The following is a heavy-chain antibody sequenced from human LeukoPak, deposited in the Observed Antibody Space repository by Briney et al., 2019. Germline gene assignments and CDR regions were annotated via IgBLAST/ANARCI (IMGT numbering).Heavy chain of an antibody. V-gene: IGHV3-21*01. CDR1: GFTFSSYS. J-gene: IGHJ4*02. CDR3: ARDIGYYYDSSGYLFDY. CDR2: ISSSSSYI. Sequence: AGGSLRLSCAASGFTFSSYSMNWVRQAPGKGLEWVSSISSSSSYIYYADSVKGRFTISRDNAKNSLYLQMNRLRAEDTAVYYCARDIGYYYDSSGYLFDYGGQGPLVTVS. D-gene: IGHD3-22*01.